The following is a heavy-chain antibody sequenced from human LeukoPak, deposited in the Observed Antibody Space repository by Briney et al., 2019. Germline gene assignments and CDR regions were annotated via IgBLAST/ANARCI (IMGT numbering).Heavy chain of an antibody. CDR2: ISGSGGST. D-gene: IGHD6-19*01. V-gene: IGHV3-23*01. CDR3: AKDRGSGWGIDY. CDR1: GFTFSSYD. Sequence: GGSLRLSCAASGFTFSSYDMSWVRQAPGKGLEWVSTISGSGGSTNYADSAKGRFAISRDNSKNTLHLQMNSLRAEDTAVYHCAKDRGSGWGIDYWGQGTLVTVSS. J-gene: IGHJ4*02.